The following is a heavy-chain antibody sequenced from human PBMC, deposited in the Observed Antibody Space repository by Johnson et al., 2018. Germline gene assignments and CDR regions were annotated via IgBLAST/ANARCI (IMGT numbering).Heavy chain of an antibody. CDR1: GFTFSSYG. CDR3: ARSQAVQH. V-gene: IGHV3-30*03. Sequence: QVQLQESGGGVVRPGGSLRLSCAASGFTFSSYGMHWVRQAPGKGLEWVAVISYDGSNKYYADSVKGRFTISRDNAKNSLYLQMNSLRAEDTAVYYCARSQAVQHWGQGTLVTVSS. J-gene: IGHJ1*01. CDR2: ISYDGSNK.